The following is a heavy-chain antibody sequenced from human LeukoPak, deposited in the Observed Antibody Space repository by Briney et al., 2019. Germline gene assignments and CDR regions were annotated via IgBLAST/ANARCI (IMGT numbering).Heavy chain of an antibody. CDR1: GGTFSSYA. Sequence: GSSVKVSCKASGGTFSSYAISWVRQAPGQGLEWMGGIIPIFDTANYAQKFQGRVTITADESTSTAYMELSSLGSEDTAVYYCASKCSSTSCYYFDYWGQGTLVTVSS. CDR2: IIPIFDTA. J-gene: IGHJ4*02. V-gene: IGHV1-69*01. D-gene: IGHD2-2*01. CDR3: ASKCSSTSCYYFDY.